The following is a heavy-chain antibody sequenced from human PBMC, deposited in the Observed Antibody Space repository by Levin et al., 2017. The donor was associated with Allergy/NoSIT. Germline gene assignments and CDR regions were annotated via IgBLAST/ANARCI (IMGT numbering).Heavy chain of an antibody. Sequence: GESLKISCAASGFTFSSYAMHWVRQAPGKGLEWVAVISYDGSNKYYADSVKGRFTISRDNSKNTLYLQMNSLRAEDTAVYYCARDPCRYCSSTGQSSWYLDYWGQGTLVTVSS. CDR3: ARDPCRYCSSTGQSSWYLDY. V-gene: IGHV3-30-3*01. CDR1: GFTFSSYA. D-gene: IGHD2-2*01. J-gene: IGHJ4*02. CDR2: ISYDGSNK.